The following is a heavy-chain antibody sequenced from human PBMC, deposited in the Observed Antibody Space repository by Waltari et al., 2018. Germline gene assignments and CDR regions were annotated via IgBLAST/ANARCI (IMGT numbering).Heavy chain of an antibody. J-gene: IGHJ4*02. CDR2: VDPEDGET. CDR1: GYTFTDYY. V-gene: IGHV1-69-2*01. Sequence: GYTFTDYYMHWVQQAPGKGLEWLGRVDPEDGETIYAEKFQGRVTITADTSTDTAYMELSSLRSEDTAVYYCATVHGYSSGWPPRWGQGTLVTVSS. D-gene: IGHD6-19*01. CDR3: ATVHGYSSGWPPR.